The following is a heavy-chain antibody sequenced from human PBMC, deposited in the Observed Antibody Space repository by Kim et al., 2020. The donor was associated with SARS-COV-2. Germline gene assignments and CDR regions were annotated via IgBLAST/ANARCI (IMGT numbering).Heavy chain of an antibody. CDR1: GFTFSSYA. D-gene: IGHD3-22*01. J-gene: IGHJ6*02. CDR2: ISYDGSNK. V-gene: IGHV3-30*04. CDR3: ARDATYYYDSSGYYYPQTDYYYYYGMDV. Sequence: GGSLRLSCAASGFTFSSYAMHWVRQAPGKGLEWVAVISYDGSNKYYADSVKGRFTISRDNSKNTLYLQMNSLRAEDTAVYYWARDATYYYDSSGYYYPQTDYYYYYGMDVWGQGTTVTVSS.